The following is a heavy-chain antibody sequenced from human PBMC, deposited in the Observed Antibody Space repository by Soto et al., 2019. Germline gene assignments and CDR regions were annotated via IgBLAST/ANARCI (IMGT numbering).Heavy chain of an antibody. CDR2: IYHSGST. CDR1: GYSISSGYY. V-gene: IGHV4-38-2*02. Sequence: SETLSLTCTVSGYSISSGYYWGWIRQPPGKGLEWIGSIYHSGSTYYNPSLKSRVTISVDTSKNQFSLKLSSVTAADTAVYYCARVFPDRRDFDYWGQGTLVTVSS. J-gene: IGHJ4*02. CDR3: ARVFPDRRDFDY. D-gene: IGHD2-15*01.